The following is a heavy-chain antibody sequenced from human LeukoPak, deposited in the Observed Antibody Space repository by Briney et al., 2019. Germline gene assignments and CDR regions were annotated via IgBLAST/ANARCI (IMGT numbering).Heavy chain of an antibody. Sequence: PSETPSLTCAVYGGSFSGYYWSWIRQPPGKGREWIGEFNHSGSTNYNPSLKSRVTISVDTSKNQFSLKLSSVTAADTAVYYCARGGGSYDYVWGSYRPYYFDYWGQGTLVTVSS. CDR2: FNHSGST. D-gene: IGHD3-16*02. J-gene: IGHJ4*02. CDR3: ARGGGSYDYVWGSYRPYYFDY. CDR1: GGSFSGYY. V-gene: IGHV4-34*01.